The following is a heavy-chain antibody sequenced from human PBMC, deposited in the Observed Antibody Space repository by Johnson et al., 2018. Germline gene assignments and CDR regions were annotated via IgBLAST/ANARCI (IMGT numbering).Heavy chain of an antibody. CDR1: GFIFRDYA. D-gene: IGHD2-15*01. CDR3: TRDAEGWSGGLDV. J-gene: IGHJ6*02. V-gene: IGHV3-49*05. CDR2: IKSITFGGTT. Sequence: VQLVQSGGGLVKPGRSLRLACSASGFIFRDYAMNWFRQAPGKGLEWVSFIKSITFGGTTKYAASVKGRCTISRDDSKRNAYLHMNSLKTEDTAVYYCTRDAEGWSGGLDVWGQVTTVTVSS.